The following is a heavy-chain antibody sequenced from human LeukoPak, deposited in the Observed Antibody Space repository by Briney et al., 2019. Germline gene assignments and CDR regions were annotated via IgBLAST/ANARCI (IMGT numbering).Heavy chain of an antibody. V-gene: IGHV3-11*05. CDR2: ISSSSSYT. CDR1: GFSVTNNY. CDR3: ARGGGYYYDSSDYYREEFFQH. D-gene: IGHD3-22*01. Sequence: GGSLRLSCAVSGFSVTNNYMSWVRQAPGKGLEWVSYISSSSSYTNYADSVKGRSTISRDNAKNSLYLHMNSLRAEDTAVYYCARGGGYYYDSSDYYREEFFQHWGQGTLVTVSS. J-gene: IGHJ1*01.